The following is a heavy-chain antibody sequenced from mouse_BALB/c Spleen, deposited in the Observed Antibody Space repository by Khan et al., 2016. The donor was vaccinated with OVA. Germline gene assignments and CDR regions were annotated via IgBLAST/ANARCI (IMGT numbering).Heavy chain of an antibody. D-gene: IGHD2-3*01. CDR1: GFSLSSSGMG. V-gene: IGHV8-12*01. CDR2: IYWDDDK. Sequence: QVTLKESGPGILQPSQTLSLTCSFSGFSLSSSGMGVNWIRQPSGKSLEWLAQIYWDDDKRYNPSLKSRLTISKDTSRNQVFLNITSVDTVDTATYYSARSPWLLHYAVDCWGQGTSVTVSS. J-gene: IGHJ4*01. CDR3: ARSPWLLHYAVDC.